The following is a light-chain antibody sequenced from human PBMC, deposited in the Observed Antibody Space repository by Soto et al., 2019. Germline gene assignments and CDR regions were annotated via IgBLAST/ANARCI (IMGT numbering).Light chain of an antibody. J-gene: IGKJ4*01. CDR1: QSVGRRY. Sequence: IVLTQSPGTLSLSPGERATLSCRASQSVGRRYLAWYQQKPGQAPMLLIYDTSERASDIPDRFSGSGSGTDFTLTISRPVPEDFAVYYCQYQGTFGGGTKVEIK. CDR3: QYQGT. V-gene: IGKV3-20*01. CDR2: DTS.